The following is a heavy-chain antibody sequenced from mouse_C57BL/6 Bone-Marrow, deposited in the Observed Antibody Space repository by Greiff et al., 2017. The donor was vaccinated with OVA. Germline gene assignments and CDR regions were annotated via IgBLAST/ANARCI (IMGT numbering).Heavy chain of an antibody. CDR1: GYAFSSYW. CDR2: IYPGDGDT. CDR3: ARHHYYGSSYDY. J-gene: IGHJ2*01. Sequence: VKLQQSGAELVKPGASVKISCKASGYAFSSYWMNWVKQRPGKGLEWIGQIYPGDGDTNYNGKFKGKGTLTADKSSTTAYMQLSSLTSEDSAVYFCARHHYYGSSYDYWGQGTTLTVSS. V-gene: IGHV1-80*01. D-gene: IGHD1-1*01.